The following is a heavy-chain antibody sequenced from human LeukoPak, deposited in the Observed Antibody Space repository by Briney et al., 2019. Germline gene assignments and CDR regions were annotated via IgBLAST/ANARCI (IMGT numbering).Heavy chain of an antibody. Sequence: SETLSLTSAVSLGSICIYDWSCIRQSAGKRLEWLGYIYYRGSTNYTPSLKSRVTISVDTSKNQSSLKLSSVTAADTAVYYGATVAGKSGWFDPWGQGTLVTVSS. CDR1: LGSICIYD. CDR2: IYYRGST. J-gene: IGHJ5*02. V-gene: IGHV4-59*01. CDR3: ATVAGKSGWFDP.